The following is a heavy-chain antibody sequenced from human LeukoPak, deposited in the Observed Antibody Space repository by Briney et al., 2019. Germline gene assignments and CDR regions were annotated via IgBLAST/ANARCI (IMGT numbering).Heavy chain of an antibody. Sequence: PSETLSLTCTVSGDSISSGDYYWSWIRQPAGKGLEWIGRISSSGSTNYNPSLKSRVTISVDTSKNQFSLKLSSVTATDTAVYYCARVIAVAGMGGFDYWGQGTLVTVSS. D-gene: IGHD6-19*01. V-gene: IGHV4-61*02. CDR1: GDSISSGDYY. CDR2: ISSSGST. CDR3: ARVIAVAGMGGFDY. J-gene: IGHJ4*02.